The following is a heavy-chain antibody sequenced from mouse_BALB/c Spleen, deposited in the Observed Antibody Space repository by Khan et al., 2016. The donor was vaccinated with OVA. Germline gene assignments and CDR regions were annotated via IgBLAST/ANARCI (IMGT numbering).Heavy chain of an antibody. Sequence: EVKLLESGPGLVKPSQSLSLTCTVTGYSITSDYAWNWIRQFPGNKLEWMGYISYSGNTKYNPSLKSRISSTRDTSKNQFFLQLNSVTIEDTATYYCARIYGGDFDYWGQGTTLTVSS. J-gene: IGHJ2*01. D-gene: IGHD1-1*01. CDR3: ARIYGGDFDY. V-gene: IGHV3-2*02. CDR2: ISYSGNT. CDR1: GYSITSDYA.